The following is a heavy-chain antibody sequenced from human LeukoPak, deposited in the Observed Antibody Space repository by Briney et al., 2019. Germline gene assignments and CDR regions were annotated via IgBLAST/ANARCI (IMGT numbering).Heavy chain of an antibody. CDR1: GGTFSSYA. J-gene: IGHJ4*02. CDR3: ARAGYYDIGNYSPRGPLSS. Sequence: SVKVSCKASGGTFSSYAISWVRQAPGQGLEWMGGIIPIFGTANYAQKFQGRVTITADESTSTAYMELSSLRSDDTAVYYCARAGYYDIGNYSPRGPLSSWGQGTLVTVSS. D-gene: IGHD3-9*01. V-gene: IGHV1-69*13. CDR2: IIPIFGTA.